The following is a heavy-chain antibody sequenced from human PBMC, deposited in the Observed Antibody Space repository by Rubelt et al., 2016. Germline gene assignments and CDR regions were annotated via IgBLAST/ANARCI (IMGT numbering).Heavy chain of an antibody. J-gene: IGHJ4*02. CDR2: IDWDDDK. Sequence: QVTLRESGPALVKPTQTLTLTCTFSGFSLSTSGMCVSWIRQPPGQALEWLARIDWDDDKYYNTSLKTRLTISKGTSKNQVVLTMTNMDPVDTATYYCARISGSRYYCDYWGQGTLVTVSS. CDR3: ARISGSRYYCDY. V-gene: IGHV2-70*15. D-gene: IGHD5-12*01. CDR1: GFSLSTSGMC.